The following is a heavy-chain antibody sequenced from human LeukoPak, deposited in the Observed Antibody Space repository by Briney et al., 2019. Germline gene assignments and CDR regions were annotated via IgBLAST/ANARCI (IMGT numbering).Heavy chain of an antibody. CDR3: AKDETTYYYDSSGSDY. CDR2: IWYDGSNK. V-gene: IGHV3-30*02. Sequence: GGSLRLSCAASGFTFSSYGMHWVRQAPGKGLEWVAVIWYDGSNKYYADSVKGRFTISRDNSKNTLYLQMNSLRAEDTAVYYCAKDETTYYYDSSGSDYWGQGTLVTVSS. J-gene: IGHJ4*02. D-gene: IGHD3-22*01. CDR1: GFTFSSYG.